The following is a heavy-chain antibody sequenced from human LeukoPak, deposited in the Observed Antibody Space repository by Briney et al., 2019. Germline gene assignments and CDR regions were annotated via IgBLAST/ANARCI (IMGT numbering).Heavy chain of an antibody. J-gene: IGHJ4*02. CDR1: GGSISSSSYY. CDR2: IYYSGST. CDR3: ARDYDFWSGYPIYYFDY. V-gene: IGHV4-39*07. Sequence: SETLSLTCTVSGGSISSSSYYWGWVRQPPGKGLEWIGSIYYSGSTYYNPSLKSRVTISVDTSKNQFSLKLSSVTAADTAVYYCARDYDFWSGYPIYYFDYWGQGTLVTVSS. D-gene: IGHD3-3*01.